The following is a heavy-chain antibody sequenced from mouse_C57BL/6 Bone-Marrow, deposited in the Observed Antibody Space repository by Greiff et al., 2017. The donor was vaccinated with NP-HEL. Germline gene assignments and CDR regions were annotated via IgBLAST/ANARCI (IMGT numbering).Heavy chain of an antibody. J-gene: IGHJ4*01. D-gene: IGHD3-1*01. V-gene: IGHV1-69*01. CDR2: IDPSDSYT. CDR1: GYTFTSYW. Sequence: VQLQQPGAELVMPGASVKLSCKASGYTFTSYWMHWVKQRPGQCLEWIGEIDPSDSYTNYNQKFKGQSTLTVAKSSSTAYMQLSSMTSEDSAVYYCARCDPGLMDYWGQGTSVTVSS. CDR3: ARCDPGLMDY.